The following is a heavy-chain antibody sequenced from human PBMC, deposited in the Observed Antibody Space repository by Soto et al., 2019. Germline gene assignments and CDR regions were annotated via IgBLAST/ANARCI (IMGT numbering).Heavy chain of an antibody. J-gene: IGHJ4*02. CDR2: IYHSGST. CDR3: ARTLFKSPYYFDY. CDR1: GGSISSGGYS. V-gene: IGHV4-30-2*01. Sequence: SETLSLTCAVSGGSISSGGYSWSWIRQPPGKGLEWIGYIYHSGSTNYNPSLKSRVTIPVDTSKNQFSLKLTSVTAADTAVYYCARTLFKSPYYFDYWGQGTLVTVSS.